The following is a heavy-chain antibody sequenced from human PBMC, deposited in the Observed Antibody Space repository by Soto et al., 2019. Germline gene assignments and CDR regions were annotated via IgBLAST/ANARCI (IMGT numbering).Heavy chain of an antibody. CDR2: IYPGDSDT. J-gene: IGHJ3*02. V-gene: IGHV5-51*01. CDR1: GYSFTSYW. CDR3: ARRDDSSGYFLYDAFDI. Sequence: PGESLKISCKGSGYSFTSYWIGWVRQMPGKGLEWMGIIYPGDSDTRYSPSFQGQVTISADKSISTAYLQWSSLKASDTAMYYCARRDDSSGYFLYDAFDIWGQGTMVTVSS. D-gene: IGHD3-22*01.